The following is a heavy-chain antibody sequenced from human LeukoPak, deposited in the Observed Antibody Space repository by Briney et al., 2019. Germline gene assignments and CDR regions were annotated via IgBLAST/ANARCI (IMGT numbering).Heavy chain of an antibody. D-gene: IGHD3-10*01. V-gene: IGHV3-30*18. CDR3: AKDRVLLWFGELSLLDAFDY. Sequence: PGRSLRLSCAASGFTFSSYGVHWVRQAPGKGLEWVAVISYDGSNKYYADSVKGRFTISRDNSKNTLYLQMNSLRAEDTAVYYCAKDRVLLWFGELSLLDAFDYWGQGTLVTVSS. CDR1: GFTFSSYG. CDR2: ISYDGSNK. J-gene: IGHJ4*02.